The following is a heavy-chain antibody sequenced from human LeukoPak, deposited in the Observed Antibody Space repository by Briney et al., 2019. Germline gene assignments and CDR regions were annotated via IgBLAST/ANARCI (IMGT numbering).Heavy chain of an antibody. CDR2: ISKTGDNI. D-gene: IGHD2-8*01. CDR3: ARDTKDY. V-gene: IGHV3-48*03. CDR1: GFTFSNYE. Sequence: GGSLRLSCEAFGFTFSNYEMNWVRQAPGKGLEWISYISKTGDNIDYADSEKGRFTISRDNAKNSLFLQMHSLRANDTAVYYCARDTKDYWGQGTLVTVSS. J-gene: IGHJ4*02.